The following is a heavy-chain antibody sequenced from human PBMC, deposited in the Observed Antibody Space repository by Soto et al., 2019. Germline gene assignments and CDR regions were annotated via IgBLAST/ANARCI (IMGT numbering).Heavy chain of an antibody. Sequence: QITLKESGPTLVKPTQTLTLTCTFSGFSLTTDRVGGDWIRQPPGEALEWLAVIYWDDSKTYRPSLESRLTITNDTSKNQVALTMTNMDSLDTATYYCAHAYGGRSLYWGQGTLVTVSS. D-gene: IGHD1-26*01. J-gene: IGHJ4*02. CDR3: AHAYGGRSLY. CDR1: GFSLTTDRVG. V-gene: IGHV2-5*02. CDR2: IYWDDSK.